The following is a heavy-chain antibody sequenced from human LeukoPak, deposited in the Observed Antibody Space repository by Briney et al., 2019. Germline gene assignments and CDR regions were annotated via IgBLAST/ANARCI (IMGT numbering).Heavy chain of an antibody. CDR3: AKVAIYCSSTSCYGY. CDR2: ISSSGSTI. V-gene: IGHV3-48*01. J-gene: IGHJ4*02. CDR1: GFTFSSYW. Sequence: PGGSLRLSCAASGFTFSSYWMSWVRQAPGKGLEWVSYISSSGSTIYYADSVKGRFTISRDNSKNTLYLQMNSLRAEDTAVYYCAKVAIYCSSTSCYGYWGQGTLVTVSS. D-gene: IGHD2-2*01.